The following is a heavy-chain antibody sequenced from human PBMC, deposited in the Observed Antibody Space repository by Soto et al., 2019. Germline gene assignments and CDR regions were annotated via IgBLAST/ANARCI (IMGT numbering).Heavy chain of an antibody. CDR2: ISAYNCNT. V-gene: IGHV1-18*01. Sequence: ASVKVSCKASGYTFTSFGIGGFQQAPGQGLEWMGWISAYNCNTNYAQKLQGRFTMTRDTSTSTAYMELRSLRSHDTAVYYCVRVLRLLEWIESHQFDYWGQGTLVTVSS. CDR3: VRVLRLLEWIESHQFDY. D-gene: IGHD3-3*01. CDR1: GYTFTSFG. J-gene: IGHJ4*02.